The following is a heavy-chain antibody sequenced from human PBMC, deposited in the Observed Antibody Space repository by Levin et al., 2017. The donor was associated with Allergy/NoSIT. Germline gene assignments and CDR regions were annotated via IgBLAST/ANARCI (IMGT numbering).Heavy chain of an antibody. CDR3: ARDHYYDILTGYLGY. V-gene: IGHV3-30-3*01. Sequence: GGSLRLSCAASGFTFSSYAMHWVRQAPGKGLEWVAVISYDGSNKYYADSVKGRFTISRDNSKNTLYLQMNSLRAEDTAVYYCARDHYYDILTGYLGYWGQGTLVTVSS. CDR1: GFTFSSYA. D-gene: IGHD3-9*01. CDR2: ISYDGSNK. J-gene: IGHJ4*02.